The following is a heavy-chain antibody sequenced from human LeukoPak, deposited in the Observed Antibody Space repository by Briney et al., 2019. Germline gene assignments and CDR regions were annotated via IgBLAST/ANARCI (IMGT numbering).Heavy chain of an antibody. CDR1: GYIFTSYW. Sequence: PGESLKISCKGSGYIFTSYWIGWVRQMPGKGLVWMGIIYPGDSDTRYSPSFQGQVTISADKSISTAYLQWSSLKASDTAMYYCARTFSGYDSHYYYYMDVWGKGTTVTVSS. CDR2: IYPGDSDT. CDR3: ARTFSGYDSHYYYYMDV. J-gene: IGHJ6*03. V-gene: IGHV5-51*03. D-gene: IGHD5-12*01.